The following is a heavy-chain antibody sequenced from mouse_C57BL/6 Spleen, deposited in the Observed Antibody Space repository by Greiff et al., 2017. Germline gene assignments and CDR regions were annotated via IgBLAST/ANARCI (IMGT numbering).Heavy chain of an antibody. D-gene: IGHD4-1*01. CDR1: GYTFTDYY. Sequence: VQLQQSGPELVKPGASVKISCKASGYTFTDYYMNWVKQSHGKSLEWIGDINPNNGGTSYNQKFKGKATLTVDKSSSTAYMGLRSLTSEDSAVYYCARRKRTGHYFDYWGQGTTLTVSS. CDR2: INPNNGGT. CDR3: ARRKRTGHYFDY. J-gene: IGHJ2*01. V-gene: IGHV1-26*01.